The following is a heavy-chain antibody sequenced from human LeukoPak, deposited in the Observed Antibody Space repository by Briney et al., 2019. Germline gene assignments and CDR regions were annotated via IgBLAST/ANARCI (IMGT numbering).Heavy chain of an antibody. J-gene: IGHJ5*02. CDR3: ARGPLISAAAAQFDP. V-gene: IGHV4-39*07. CDR1: GGSISSSGYY. CDR2: IYSSGST. D-gene: IGHD6-13*01. Sequence: SSETLSLTCTVSGGSISSSGYYWGWIRQPPGKGLEWIGSIYSSGSTYYNPSLKSRVTISVDTSKNQFSLKLSSVTAADTAVYYCARGPLISAAAAQFDPWGQGTLVTVSS.